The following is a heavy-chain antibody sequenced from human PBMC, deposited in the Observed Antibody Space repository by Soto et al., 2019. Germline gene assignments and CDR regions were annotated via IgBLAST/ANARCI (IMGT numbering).Heavy chain of an antibody. CDR1: GFTFSSYG. V-gene: IGHV3-30*18. D-gene: IGHD5-18*01. Sequence: QVQLVESGGGVVQPGRSLRRSCAASGFTFSSYGMHWVRQAPGKWLEWGAVLSYDGSNKYYADSVKGRFTISRDNSKNTLYLQMNSLRAEDTAVYYCANHPGCYSYGVFAYWCQGTLVTVSS. J-gene: IGHJ4*02. CDR3: ANHPGCYSYGVFAY. CDR2: LSYDGSNK.